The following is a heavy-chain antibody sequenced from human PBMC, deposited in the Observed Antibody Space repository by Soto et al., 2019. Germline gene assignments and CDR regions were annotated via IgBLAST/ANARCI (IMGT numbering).Heavy chain of an antibody. J-gene: IGHJ3*01. V-gene: IGHV1-2*02. CDR1: GYTFTGQY. D-gene: IGHD3-10*01. CDR3: ARDLSTSSFRGSFDL. Sequence: ASVKGSCKASGYTFTGQYLHWARQAPGEGLQWMGWINPSSGGTRYSQKFQGRVTMTRDTSISIAYMEMSRLTSDDTAVYYCARDLSTSSFRGSFDLWGQGTMVTLSS. CDR2: INPSSGGT.